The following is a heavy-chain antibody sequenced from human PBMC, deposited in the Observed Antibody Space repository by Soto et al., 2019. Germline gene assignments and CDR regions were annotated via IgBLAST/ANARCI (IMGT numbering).Heavy chain of an antibody. CDR1: GGTFSSYA. D-gene: IGHD3-3*01. V-gene: IGHV1-69*13. Sequence: VASVKVSCKASGGTFSSYAISWVRQAPGQGLEWMGGIIPIFGTANYAQKFQGRVTITADESTSTAYMELSSLRSEDTAVYYCARDDYDFWSGYRMDVWGQGTTVTVSS. CDR2: IIPIFGTA. CDR3: ARDDYDFWSGYRMDV. J-gene: IGHJ6*02.